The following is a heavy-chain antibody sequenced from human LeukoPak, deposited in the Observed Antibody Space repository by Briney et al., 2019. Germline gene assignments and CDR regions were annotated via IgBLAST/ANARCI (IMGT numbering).Heavy chain of an antibody. D-gene: IGHD6-19*01. CDR1: GFTFSSYS. V-gene: IGHV3-21*01. Sequence: PGGSLRLSCAASGFTFSSYSMNWVRQASGKGLEWVSSISGSSSYIYYADSVKGRFTISRDNAKNSLYLQMNSLRAEDTAVYYCARLYSSGWYDYWGQGTLVTVSS. CDR2: ISGSSSYI. CDR3: ARLYSSGWYDY. J-gene: IGHJ4*02.